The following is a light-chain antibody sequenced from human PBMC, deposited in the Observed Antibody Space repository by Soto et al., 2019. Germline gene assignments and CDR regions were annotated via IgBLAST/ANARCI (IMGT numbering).Light chain of an antibody. V-gene: IGLV2-14*03. CDR1: SSDVGGYNY. CDR2: DVS. CDR3: SSYTSGSTPWV. Sequence: QSALTQPTSVSGSPGQSITISCTGTSSDVGGYNYVSWYQHHPGKAPKLMICDVSDRPSGVSNRFPGSKSGNTASLTISGLQAEDEADYYCSSYTSGSTPWVFGTGTKVTVL. J-gene: IGLJ1*01.